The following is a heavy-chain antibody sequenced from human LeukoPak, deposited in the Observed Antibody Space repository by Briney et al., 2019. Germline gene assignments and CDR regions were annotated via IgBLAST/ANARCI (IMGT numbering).Heavy chain of an antibody. D-gene: IGHD3/OR15-3a*01. CDR1: GGSISSSNYY. CDR3: ARFWTNTAWPHY. Sequence: SETLSLTCTVSGGSISSSNYYWGWTRHPQGKGPEWIGSIYYSGIPYYNPSLKSPVTISADTSRNQFSLKLSSVTAADTAVYYCARFWTNTAWPHYSGQGTLVTVS. CDR2: IYYSGIP. J-gene: IGHJ4*02. V-gene: IGHV4-39*01.